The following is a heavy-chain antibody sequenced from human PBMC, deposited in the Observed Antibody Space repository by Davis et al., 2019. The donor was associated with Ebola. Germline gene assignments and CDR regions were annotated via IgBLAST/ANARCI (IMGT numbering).Heavy chain of an antibody. V-gene: IGHV4-61*01. CDR3: SRDPSTIGLWDL. CDR2: MSYSGTF. D-gene: IGHD3-16*01. J-gene: IGHJ3*01. Sequence: SETLSLTCTVSGASVSSACPYCRWIRLPPGWGLEWVGYMSYSGTFKYNPSPKSRVTISIDPSKNQFSLKLTSMTAADTGVYFCSRDPSTIGLWDLWGQGTTVTVSS. CDR1: GASVSSACPY.